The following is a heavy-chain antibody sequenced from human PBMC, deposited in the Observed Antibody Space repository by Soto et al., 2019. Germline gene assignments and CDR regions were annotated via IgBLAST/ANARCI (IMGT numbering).Heavy chain of an antibody. Sequence: SVKVSCKASGGTFSSYAISWVRQAPGQGLEWMGGIIPIFGTANYAQKFQGRVTITADESTSTAYMELSSLRSEDTAVYYCARDGAIFGVVNYYYYGMDVWSQGTTVTVSS. V-gene: IGHV1-69*13. J-gene: IGHJ6*02. D-gene: IGHD3-3*01. CDR1: GGTFSSYA. CDR3: ARDGAIFGVVNYYYYGMDV. CDR2: IIPIFGTA.